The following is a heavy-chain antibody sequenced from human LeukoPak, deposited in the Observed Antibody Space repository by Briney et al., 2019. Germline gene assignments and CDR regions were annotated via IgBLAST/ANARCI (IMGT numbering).Heavy chain of an antibody. J-gene: IGHJ4*02. CDR2: INHSGST. Sequence: SETLSLTCTVSGGSISSSSYYWGWIRQPPGKGLEWTGEINHSGSTNYNPSLKSRVTISVDTSKNQFSLKLSSVTAADTAVYYCARMAAMVTLDYWGQGTLVTVSS. CDR1: GGSISSSSYY. CDR3: ARMAAMVTLDY. D-gene: IGHD5-18*01. V-gene: IGHV4-39*07.